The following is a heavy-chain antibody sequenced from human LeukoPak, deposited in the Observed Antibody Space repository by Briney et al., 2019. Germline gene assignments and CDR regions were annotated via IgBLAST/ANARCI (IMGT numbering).Heavy chain of an antibody. D-gene: IGHD3-3*01. Sequence: SETLSLTCTVSGGSISSGGYYWSWIRQPPGKGLEWIGYIYHSGSTYYNPSLKSRVTISVDRSKNQFSLKLSSVAAADTAVYYCARGPRDDFWSGYYYFDYWGQGTLVTVSS. J-gene: IGHJ4*02. CDR1: GGSISSGGYY. CDR3: ARGPRDDFWSGYYYFDY. CDR2: IYHSGST. V-gene: IGHV4-30-2*01.